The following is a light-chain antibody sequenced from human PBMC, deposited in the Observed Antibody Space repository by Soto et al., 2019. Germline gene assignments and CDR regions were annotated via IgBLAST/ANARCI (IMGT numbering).Light chain of an antibody. J-gene: IGKJ3*01. CDR3: QQYGSSPPFT. V-gene: IGKV3-20*01. Sequence: EIVLTQSPGTLSLSPGERATLSCRASQSVSSSYLAWYQQKPGQAPRLLIYGASSRATGIPDRFSGSGSGTDFTLTISRLEPEDFVVYYWQQYGSSPPFTFGPGTKVDIK. CDR1: QSVSSSY. CDR2: GAS.